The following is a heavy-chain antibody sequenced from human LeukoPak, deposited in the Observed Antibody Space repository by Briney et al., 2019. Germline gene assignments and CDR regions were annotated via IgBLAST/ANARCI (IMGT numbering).Heavy chain of an antibody. CDR1: GFTFSSYS. CDR2: ISSSSSTI. CDR3: ARGRTTVIHRDFQH. D-gene: IGHD4-17*01. J-gene: IGHJ1*01. V-gene: IGHV3-48*04. Sequence: GSLRLSCAASGFTFSSYSMNWVRQAPGKGLEWVSYISSSSSTIYYADSVKGRFTISRDNAKNSLYLQMNSLRAEDTAVYYCARGRTTVIHRDFQHWGQGTLVTVSS.